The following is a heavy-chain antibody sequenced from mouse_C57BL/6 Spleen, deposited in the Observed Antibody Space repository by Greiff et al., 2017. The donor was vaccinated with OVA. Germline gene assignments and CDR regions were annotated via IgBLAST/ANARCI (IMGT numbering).Heavy chain of an antibody. J-gene: IGHJ1*03. Sequence: VQLQQPGAELVMPGASVKLSCKASGYTFTSYWMHWVKQRPGQGLEWIGEIDPSDSDTNYNQKFKGKSTLTVDKSSSTAYMQLSSLTSEDSAVYYCASSHYYGGHWYFDVWGTGTTVTVSS. CDR1: GYTFTSYW. CDR3: ASSHYYGGHWYFDV. CDR2: IDPSDSDT. D-gene: IGHD1-2*01. V-gene: IGHV1-69*01.